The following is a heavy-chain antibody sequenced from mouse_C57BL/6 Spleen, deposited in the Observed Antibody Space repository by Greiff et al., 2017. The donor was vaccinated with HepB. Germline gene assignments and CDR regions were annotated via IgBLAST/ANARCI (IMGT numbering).Heavy chain of an antibody. CDR1: GFTFSSYA. Sequence: EVQGVESGGGLVKPGGSLKLSCAASGFTFSSYAMSWVRQTPEKRLEWVATISDGGSYTYYPDNVKGRFTISRDNAKNNLYLQMSHLKSEDTAMYYCARDPRVITTVVDWYFDVWGSGTTVTVSS. D-gene: IGHD1-1*01. CDR3: ARDPRVITTVVDWYFDV. V-gene: IGHV5-4*01. J-gene: IGHJ1*01. CDR2: ISDGGSYT.